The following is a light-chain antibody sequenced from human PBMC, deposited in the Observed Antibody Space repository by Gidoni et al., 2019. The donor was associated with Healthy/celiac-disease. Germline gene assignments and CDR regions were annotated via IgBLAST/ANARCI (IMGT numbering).Light chain of an antibody. V-gene: IGKV3-11*01. Sequence: EIVLTQSPATLSLSPGERATLSCRASQSVSSYLAWYQQKPGLIYDASNRATGIPARFSGSGSGTDFTLTISSLEPEDFAVYYCQQRSNWPWTFXXXTKVEIK. CDR2: DAS. J-gene: IGKJ1*01. CDR1: QSVSSY. CDR3: QQRSNWPWT.